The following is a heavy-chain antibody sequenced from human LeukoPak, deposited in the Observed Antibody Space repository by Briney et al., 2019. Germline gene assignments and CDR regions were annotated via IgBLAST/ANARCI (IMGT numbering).Heavy chain of an antibody. Sequence: SQTLSLTCTVSGGSISSGSYYWSWIRQPAGKGLEWIGRIYTSGSTNYNPSLKSRVTISVDTSKNQFSLKLSSVTAADTAVYYCARAFRLTTIDYWGQGTLVTVSS. V-gene: IGHV4-61*02. CDR3: ARAFRLTTIDY. CDR2: IYTSGST. D-gene: IGHD1-1*01. CDR1: GGSISSGSYY. J-gene: IGHJ4*02.